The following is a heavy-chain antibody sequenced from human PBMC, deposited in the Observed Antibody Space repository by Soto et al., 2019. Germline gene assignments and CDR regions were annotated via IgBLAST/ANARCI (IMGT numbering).Heavy chain of an antibody. CDR1: GFTFSGYS. Sequence: GGSLRLSCAASGFTFSGYSMDWVRQAPGKGLEWVSYISSLSSPRYYAESVEGRFIISRDNAKNSLYLQMNSLRDEDTAVYFCTREDILGARSFDYWGQGTLVTVSS. V-gene: IGHV3-48*02. CDR2: ISSLSSPR. D-gene: IGHD1-26*01. J-gene: IGHJ4*02. CDR3: TREDILGARSFDY.